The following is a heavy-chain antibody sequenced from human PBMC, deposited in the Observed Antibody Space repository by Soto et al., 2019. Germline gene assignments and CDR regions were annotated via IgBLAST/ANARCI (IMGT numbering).Heavy chain of an antibody. CDR3: ARWAGGSGGSNYGMDV. CDR1: GYSFTDYW. D-gene: IGHD2-15*01. J-gene: IGHJ6*02. V-gene: IGHV5-51*01. CDR2: VYAGDSSV. Sequence: PGESLKISCKGSGYSFTDYWIAWVRQIPWKGLEWMGLVYAGDSSVRYSPSFQGQVTMSADKSISTAHLQWSSLKASDTAMYYCARWAGGSGGSNYGMDVWGQGTTVTVSS.